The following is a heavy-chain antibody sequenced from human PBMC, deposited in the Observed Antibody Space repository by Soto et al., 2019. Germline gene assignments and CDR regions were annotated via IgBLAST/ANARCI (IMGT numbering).Heavy chain of an antibody. CDR3: ARGGDYGGKVDY. CDR1: GFTFSSYG. J-gene: IGHJ4*02. D-gene: IGHD4-17*01. V-gene: IGHV3-33*01. CDR2: IWYDGSNK. Sequence: QVQLVESGGGVVQPGRSLRLSCAASGFTFSSYGMHWVRQAPGKGLEWVAVIWYDGSNKYYADSVKGRFTISRDNSKNTLYLQMNSPRAEDTAVYYCARGGDYGGKVDYWGQGTLVTVSS.